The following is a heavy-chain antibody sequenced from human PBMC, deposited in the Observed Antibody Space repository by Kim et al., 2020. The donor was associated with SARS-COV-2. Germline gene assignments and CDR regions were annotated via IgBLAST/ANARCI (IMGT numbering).Heavy chain of an antibody. CDR1: GGSISSYY. Sequence: SETLSLTCTVSGGSISSYYWSWIRQPPGKGLEWIGYIYYSGSTNYNPSLKSRVTISVDTSKNQFSLKLSSVTAADTAVYYCARQGYHYGSVMNWFDPWGQGTLVTVSS. D-gene: IGHD3-10*01. CDR2: IYYSGST. J-gene: IGHJ5*02. CDR3: ARQGYHYGSVMNWFDP. V-gene: IGHV4-59*08.